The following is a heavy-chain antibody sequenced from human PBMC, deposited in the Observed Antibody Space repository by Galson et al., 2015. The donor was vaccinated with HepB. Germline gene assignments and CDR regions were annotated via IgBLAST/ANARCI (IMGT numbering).Heavy chain of an antibody. CDR2: ISYDGSNK. CDR1: GFTFSSYA. CDR3: ASFHYGRYCSGGSCSIDY. Sequence: SLRLSCAASGFTFSSYAMHWVRQAPGKGLEWVAVISYDGSNKYYADSVKGRFTISRDNSKNTLYLQMNSLRAEDTAVYYCASFHYGRYCSGGSCSIDYWGQGTLVTVSS. D-gene: IGHD2-15*01. J-gene: IGHJ4*02. V-gene: IGHV3-30-3*01.